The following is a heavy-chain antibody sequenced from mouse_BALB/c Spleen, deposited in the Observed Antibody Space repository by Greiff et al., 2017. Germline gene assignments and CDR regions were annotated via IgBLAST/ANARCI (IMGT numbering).Heavy chain of an antibody. CDR3: AREYYDSDYVGFAY. J-gene: IGHJ3*01. CDR1: GFTFTSYT. Sequence: VQLLQSGADLVQPGGSVKLSCAASGFTFTSYTMPWVHQRPGQGLEWIGYISHSSGYTDYNQKFKDKATMTTDKSSSTAYMQLSSLTSEDSAVYYCAREYYDSDYVGFAYWGQGTLVTVSA. V-gene: IGHV1S26*01. D-gene: IGHD2-4*01. CDR2: ISHSSGYT.